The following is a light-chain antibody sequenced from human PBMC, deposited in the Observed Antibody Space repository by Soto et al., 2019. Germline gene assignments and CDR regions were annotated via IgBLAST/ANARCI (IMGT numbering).Light chain of an antibody. J-gene: IGKJ5*01. CDR2: ETS. CDR3: QQRHNWRDT. Sequence: IVMTQSPATLSLSPGERATLSCRASQSVSNYLSWYQQKPGQAPRLLMYETSRRATGIPARFSGSGSGTDFTLTISSLEPEDFAVYYCQQRHNWRDTFGQGTRLEIK. V-gene: IGKV3-11*01. CDR1: QSVSNY.